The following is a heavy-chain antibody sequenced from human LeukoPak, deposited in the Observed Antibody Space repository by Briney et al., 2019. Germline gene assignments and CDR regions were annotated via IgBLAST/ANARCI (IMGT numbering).Heavy chain of an antibody. Sequence: PSETLSLTCTVSSGSISTSNYYWGWVRQPPGKALEWIGNIFYSGSTYYSPSLKSRVTISLDTSRNQFSLKLNPVTAADTAVYYCARGISTGYYDILTGFSNWGQGTLVTVS. V-gene: IGHV4-39*07. CDR1: SGSISTSNYY. CDR3: ARGISTGYYDILTGFSN. D-gene: IGHD3-9*01. CDR2: IFYSGST. J-gene: IGHJ4*02.